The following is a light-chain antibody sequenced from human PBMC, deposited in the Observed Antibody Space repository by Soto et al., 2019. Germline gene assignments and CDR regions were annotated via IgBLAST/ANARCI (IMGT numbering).Light chain of an antibody. J-gene: IGKJ2*03. CDR3: QQYYYTPYS. CDR1: ESISNN. CDR2: SAS. Sequence: DILMTQSPATVSVSLGDSVSLSCRANESISNNLAWYQQKPGQPPRLLIYSASTRAPGIPARVSGGGSGTQFSLTISSLQSDDFALYYCQQYYYTPYSFGQGTKLEIK. V-gene: IGKV3D-15*01.